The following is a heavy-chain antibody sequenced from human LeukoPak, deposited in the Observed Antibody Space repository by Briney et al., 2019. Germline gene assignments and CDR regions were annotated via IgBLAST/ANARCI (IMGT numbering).Heavy chain of an antibody. D-gene: IGHD2-2*01. CDR3: ATTAPIVVVPAARYRVAYYYYYMDV. J-gene: IGHJ6*03. CDR1: GYTLTELS. Sequence: ASVKVSCKVSGYTLTELSMHWVRQAPGKGLEWMGGFDPEDGGTIYAQKFQGRVTMTEDTSTDTAYMELSSLRSEDTAVYYCATTAPIVVVPAARYRVAYYYYYMDVWGKGTTVTVSS. V-gene: IGHV1-24*01. CDR2: FDPEDGGT.